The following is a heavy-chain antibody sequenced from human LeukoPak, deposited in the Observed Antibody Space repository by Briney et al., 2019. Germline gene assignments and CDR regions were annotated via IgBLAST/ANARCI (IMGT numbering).Heavy chain of an antibody. CDR2: IYYSGST. J-gene: IGHJ4*02. D-gene: IGHD3-22*01. V-gene: IGHV4-39*07. CDR1: GGSISSSSYY. CDR3: GALSMIVGGDFDY. Sequence: SETLSLTCTVSGGSISSSSYYWGWIRQPPGKGLEWIGSIYYSGSTYYNPSLKSRVTISVDTSKNQFSLKLSSVTAADTAVYFLGALSMIVGGDFDYWGRGTLVTVSS.